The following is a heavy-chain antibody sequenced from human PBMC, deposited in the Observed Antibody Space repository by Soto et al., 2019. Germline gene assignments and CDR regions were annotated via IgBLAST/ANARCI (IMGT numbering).Heavy chain of an antibody. J-gene: IGHJ6*02. CDR2: ISWDGGST. D-gene: IGHD1-26*01. CDR1: GFTFDDYT. CDR3: AKDIRGAAHRGLYYYGMDV. V-gene: IGHV3-43*01. Sequence: EVQLVESGGVVVQPGGSLRLSCAASGFTFDDYTMHWVRQAPGKGLEWVSLISWDGGSTYYADSVKGRFTISRDNSKNSLYLQMNSLRTEDTALYYCAKDIRGAAHRGLYYYGMDVWGQGTTVTVSS.